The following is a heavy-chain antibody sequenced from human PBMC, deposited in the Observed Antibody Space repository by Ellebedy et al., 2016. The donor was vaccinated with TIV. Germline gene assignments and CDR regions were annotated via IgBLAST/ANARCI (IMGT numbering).Heavy chain of an antibody. CDR2: ISAYNGNT. D-gene: IGHD2-2*01. CDR1: GYPFPNYG. CDR3: ARDVPADAAALLDY. V-gene: IGHV1-18*04. Sequence: AASVKVSCKASGYPFPNYGVSGVRQAPGQGLEGGGWISAYNGNTKYGQKFQGRISLTTDTSMGTAYMELRSLRSDDTGVYFCARDVPADAAALLDYWGQGPRVTVSS. J-gene: IGHJ4*02.